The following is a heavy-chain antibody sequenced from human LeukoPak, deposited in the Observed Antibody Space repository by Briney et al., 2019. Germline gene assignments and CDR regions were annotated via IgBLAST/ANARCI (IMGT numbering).Heavy chain of an antibody. CDR1: GFTFSNAY. CDR3: ARDSRSYSSSWYGGWFDP. CDR2: IKQDGSEK. Sequence: PGGSLRLSCAASGFTFSNAYMNWVRQAPGKGLEWVANIKQDGSEKYYVDSVKGRFTISRDNAKNTLYLQMSSLRAEDTAVYYCARDSRSYSSSWYGGWFDPWGQGTLVTVSS. V-gene: IGHV3-7*03. D-gene: IGHD6-13*01. J-gene: IGHJ5*02.